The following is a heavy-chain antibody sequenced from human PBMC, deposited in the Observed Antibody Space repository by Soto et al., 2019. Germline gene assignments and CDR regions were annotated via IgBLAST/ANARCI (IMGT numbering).Heavy chain of an antibody. CDR2: IIPILGIA. V-gene: IGHV1-69*04. CDR3: ARRDVYVAAAFDP. Sequence: GASVKVSCTASGYTFTGYAMHWVRQAPGQGLEWMGRIIPILGIANYAQKFQGRVTITADKSTSTAYMELSSLRSEDTAVYYCARRDVYVAAAFDPWGQGTLVTVSS. J-gene: IGHJ5*02. CDR1: GYTFTGYA. D-gene: IGHD6-13*01.